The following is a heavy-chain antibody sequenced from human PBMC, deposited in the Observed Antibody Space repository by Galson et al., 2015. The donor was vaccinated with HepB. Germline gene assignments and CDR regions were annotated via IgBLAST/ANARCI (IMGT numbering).Heavy chain of an antibody. CDR1: GFSFSSYE. V-gene: IGHV3-48*03. CDR3: AREDRRASDPPGDWFDP. J-gene: IGHJ5*02. D-gene: IGHD1-14*01. CDR2: ISSSGSTI. Sequence: SLRLSCAASGFSFSSYEMNWVRQAPGEGLEWVSYISSSGSTIYYADSVKGRFIISRDNAKNSLYLQMNSLRAEDTAIYYCAREDRRASDPPGDWFDPWGQGTLVTVSS.